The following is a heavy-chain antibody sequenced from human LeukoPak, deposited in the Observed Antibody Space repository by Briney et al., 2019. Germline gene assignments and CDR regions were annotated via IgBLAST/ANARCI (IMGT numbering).Heavy chain of an antibody. J-gene: IGHJ4*02. V-gene: IGHV1-69*13. CDR2: IIPIFGTA. CDR1: GGTFSSYA. CDR3: ARGGDYDILTGYFVD. D-gene: IGHD3-9*01. Sequence: SVKVSCKASGGTFSSYAISWVRQAPGQGLEWMGGIIPIFGTANYAQRFQGRVTITADESTSTAYMELSSLRSEDTAVYYCARGGDYDILTGYFVDWGQGTLVTVSS.